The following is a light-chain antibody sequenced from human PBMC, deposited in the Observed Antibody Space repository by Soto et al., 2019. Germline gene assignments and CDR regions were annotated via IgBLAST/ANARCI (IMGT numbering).Light chain of an antibody. CDR3: EHGYSTPLT. CDR2: GAF. J-gene: IGKJ4*01. V-gene: IGKV1-39*01. CDR1: QSMSTY. Sequence: DIQMTQSPSSLSASFGDRVTITCRASQSMSTYLQGYQQKPGKAPNLLIYGAFNLQSGVPSRFSGSGSGTDFTITISSLQPEDFATYFCEHGYSTPLTFGRGTKVDIK.